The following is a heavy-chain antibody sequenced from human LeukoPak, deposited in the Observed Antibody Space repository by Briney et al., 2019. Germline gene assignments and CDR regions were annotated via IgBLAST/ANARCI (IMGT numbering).Heavy chain of an antibody. V-gene: IGHV6-1*01. J-gene: IGHJ5*02. CDR2: TYYRSGLYS. D-gene: IGHD6-19*01. CDR3: ASALRASGWYGYNWLEP. Sequence: SQTLSLTCAISGDNFSTNSAAWNWIRQSPSRGLEWLGRTYYRSGLYSDYAVSVESRISIDPDTSKHQFCLHLNSVTPEDTAVYYCASALRASGWYGYNWLEPWSQGTLVIVSS. CDR1: GDNFSTNSAA.